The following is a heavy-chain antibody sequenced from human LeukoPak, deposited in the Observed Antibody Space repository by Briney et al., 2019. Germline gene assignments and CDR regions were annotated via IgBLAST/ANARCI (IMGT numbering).Heavy chain of an antibody. J-gene: IGHJ5*02. CDR3: ARDCSSTSGCWGP. Sequence: NPGGSLRLSCAASGFTFSSSVMHWVRQAPGKGLEWVSAISGSGGSTYSADSVKGRFTISRDNAKNSLYLQMNSLRAEDTAVYYCARDCSSTSGCWGPWGQGTLVTVSS. CDR1: GFTFSSSV. V-gene: IGHV3-21*01. CDR2: ISGSGGST. D-gene: IGHD2-2*01.